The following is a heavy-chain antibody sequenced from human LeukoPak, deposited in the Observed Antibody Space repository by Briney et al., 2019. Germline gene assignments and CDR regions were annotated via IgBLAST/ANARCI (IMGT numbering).Heavy chain of an antibody. CDR3: ARDLQCGGDCHYDALDI. CDR1: GFTFSNYW. J-gene: IGHJ3*02. V-gene: IGHV3-7*01. CDR2: IKKDGSEK. Sequence: SGGSLRLSCAASGFTFSNYWVNWVRQAPGKGLEWVANIKKDGSEKYYVDSVRGRFTISRDNAENSLYLQMNSLRAEDTAVYYCARDLQCGGDCHYDALDIWGQGTMVIVSS. D-gene: IGHD2-21*02.